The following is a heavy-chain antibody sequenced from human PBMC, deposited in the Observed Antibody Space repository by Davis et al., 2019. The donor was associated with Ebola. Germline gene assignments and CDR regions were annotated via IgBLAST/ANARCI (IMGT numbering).Heavy chain of an antibody. CDR3: ARDKYYYDSSGYYYDYYYGMDV. CDR1: GDSINSLGYS. CDR2: IYHRGTT. V-gene: IGHV4-30-2*06. D-gene: IGHD3-22*01. J-gene: IGHJ6*02. Sequence: MPSETLSLTCTVSGDSINSLGYSWSWIRQSPGKGLQWIGYIYHRGTTKYNPSLKSRVTFSVDRSKNQSSLKLSSVTAADTAVYYCARDKYYYDSSGYYYDYYYGMDVWGQGTTVTVSS.